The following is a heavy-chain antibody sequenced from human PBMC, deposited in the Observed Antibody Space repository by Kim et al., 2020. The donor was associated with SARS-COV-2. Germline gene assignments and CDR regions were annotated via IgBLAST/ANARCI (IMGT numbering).Heavy chain of an antibody. D-gene: IGHD3-10*01. CDR1: GFSLSTSGVG. CDR2: IYWDDDK. Sequence: SGPTLVKPTQTLTLTCTFSGFSLSTSGVGVGWIRQPPGKALEWLALIYWDDDKRYSISLKSRLTITKDTSKNQVVLTMTNMDPVDTATYYCAHRPSRHYYGSGSYYNGNWFDPWGQGTLVTVSS. J-gene: IGHJ5*02. CDR3: AHRPSRHYYGSGSYYNGNWFDP. V-gene: IGHV2-5*02.